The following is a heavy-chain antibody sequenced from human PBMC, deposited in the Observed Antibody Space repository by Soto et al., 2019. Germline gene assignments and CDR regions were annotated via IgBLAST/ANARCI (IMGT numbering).Heavy chain of an antibody. Sequence: QVQLVQSGAEVKKPGASVKVSCKASGYTFTGYYMHWVRQAPGQGLEWMGWINPNSGGTNYAQKFQGWVTMTRDTSISTAYMELSRLRSDDTAVYYRARERGPDYYYYGMDVWGQGTTVTVSS. V-gene: IGHV1-2*04. J-gene: IGHJ6*02. CDR2: INPNSGGT. CDR3: ARERGPDYYYYGMDV. CDR1: GYTFTGYY.